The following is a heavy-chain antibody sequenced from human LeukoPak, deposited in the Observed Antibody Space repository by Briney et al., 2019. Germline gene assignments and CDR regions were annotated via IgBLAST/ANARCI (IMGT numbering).Heavy chain of an antibody. Sequence: ASVKVSCKASGYTFTGYYMHWARQAPGQGLEWMGWINPSSGGTNYAQKFQGRVTMTRDTSISTAYMELSSLRSEDTAVYYCARDSTYYYDSSGIARYWGQGTLVTVSS. CDR3: ARDSTYYYDSSGIARY. J-gene: IGHJ4*02. CDR2: INPSSGGT. CDR1: GYTFTGYY. V-gene: IGHV1-2*02. D-gene: IGHD3-22*01.